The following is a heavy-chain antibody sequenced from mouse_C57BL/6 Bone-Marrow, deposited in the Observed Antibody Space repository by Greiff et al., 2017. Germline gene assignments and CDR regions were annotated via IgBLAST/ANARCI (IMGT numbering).Heavy chain of an antibody. V-gene: IGHV1-64*01. CDR1: GYTFTSYW. J-gene: IGHJ2*01. D-gene: IGHD2-3*01. Sequence: LQQPGAELVKPGASVKLSCKASGYTFTSYWMHWVKQRPGQGLEWIGMIHPNSGSTNYNEKFKSKATLTVDKSSSTAYMQLSSLTAEGSAVYYCARSADGRERDFDYWGQGTTLTVSS. CDR2: IHPNSGST. CDR3: ARSADGRERDFDY.